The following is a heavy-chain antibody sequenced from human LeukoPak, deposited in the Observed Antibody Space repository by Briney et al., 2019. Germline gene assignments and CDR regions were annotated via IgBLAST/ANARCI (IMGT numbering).Heavy chain of an antibody. CDR2: VSGSGSRT. D-gene: IGHD2-21*02. Sequence: GGSLRLSCAASGFPFSAFAMSWVRQVPGKGLEYVAPVSGSGSRTFYAGSVKGRFTISRDNSKKTLYVHMHSLRVEDTAIYYCAKGGAAATDAPHGDVVTATLDGYDIWGQGTLVTVSS. V-gene: IGHV3-23*01. CDR1: GFPFSAFA. J-gene: IGHJ3*02. CDR3: AKGGAAATDAPHGDVVTATLDGYDI.